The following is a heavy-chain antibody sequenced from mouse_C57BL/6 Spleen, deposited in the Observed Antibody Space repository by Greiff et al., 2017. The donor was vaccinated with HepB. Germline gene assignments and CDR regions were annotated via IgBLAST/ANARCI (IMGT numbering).Heavy chain of an antibody. D-gene: IGHD2-4*01. CDR1: GYTFTSYW. CDR3: ASIYYDLYYFDY. Sequence: QVQLQQPGAELVKPGASVKMSCKASGYTFTSYWITWVKQRPGQGLEWIGDIYPGSGSTNYNEKFKSKATLTVDTSSSTAYMQLSSLTSEDSAVYYCASIYYDLYYFDYWGQGTTLTVSS. V-gene: IGHV1-55*01. CDR2: IYPGSGST. J-gene: IGHJ2*01.